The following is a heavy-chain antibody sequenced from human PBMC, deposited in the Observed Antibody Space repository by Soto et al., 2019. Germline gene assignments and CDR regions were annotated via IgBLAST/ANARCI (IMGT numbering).Heavy chain of an antibody. V-gene: IGHV3-23*01. CDR3: AKVTKRAAAGRYEYYKYGMDV. J-gene: IGHJ6*02. Sequence: PGGSLRLSCAAAGFAFSTYAMTWVRQAPGKGLEWVSVISCSGGSSYYASSVKGRVSVSRDNSENTLFLQYNGLKAQDTAAFFYAKVTKRAAAGRYEYYKYGMDVWGQGTTVTV. D-gene: IGHD6-13*01. CDR2: ISCSGGSS. CDR1: GFAFSTYA.